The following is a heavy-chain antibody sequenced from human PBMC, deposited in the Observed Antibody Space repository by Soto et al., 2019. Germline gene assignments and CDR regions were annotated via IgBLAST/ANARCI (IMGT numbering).Heavy chain of an antibody. V-gene: IGHV4-31*03. CDR2: IYYSGST. Sequence: PSEALSLTCTVSGSSISRGHSYWRWIRQHPGKGLEWIGYIYYSGSTYYNPSLKSRVTISVDTSKNQFSLKLSSVTAADTAVYYCASTYYNASSGPFDYWGQGTLVTVS. D-gene: IGHD3-22*01. CDR1: GSSISRGHSY. J-gene: IGHJ4*02. CDR3: ASTYYNASSGPFDY.